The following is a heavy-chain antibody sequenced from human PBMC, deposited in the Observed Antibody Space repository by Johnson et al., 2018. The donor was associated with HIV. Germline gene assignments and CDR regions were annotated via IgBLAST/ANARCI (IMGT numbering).Heavy chain of an antibody. Sequence: QVPLVESGGGLVQPGGSLRLSCAASGFTFRSYAIHWVRQAPGKGLEWVAFIHYDGNNKYYADSVKGRFTISRDNAKNSLYLQMNNLRAEDTAIYYCARDRAITFGGVLVRRDAFDIWGQGTMVTVS. V-gene: IGHV3-30*02. J-gene: IGHJ3*02. CDR2: IHYDGNNK. D-gene: IGHD3-16*02. CDR3: ARDRAITFGGVLVRRDAFDI. CDR1: GFTFRSYA.